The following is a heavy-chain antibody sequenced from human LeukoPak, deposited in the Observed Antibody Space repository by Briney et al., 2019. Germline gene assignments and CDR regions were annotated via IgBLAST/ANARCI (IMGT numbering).Heavy chain of an antibody. Sequence: ASVKVSCKASGYTFSSYGISWVRQAPGQGLEWMGWISAYSGVTDYSQNLQGRVTMTTDTSTSTAYMELRSLRSDDTAVYYCASLGTTGTTGLDYWGQGTLVTVSS. J-gene: IGHJ4*02. V-gene: IGHV1-18*01. CDR1: GYTFSSYG. D-gene: IGHD1-1*01. CDR3: ASLGTTGTTGLDY. CDR2: ISAYSGVT.